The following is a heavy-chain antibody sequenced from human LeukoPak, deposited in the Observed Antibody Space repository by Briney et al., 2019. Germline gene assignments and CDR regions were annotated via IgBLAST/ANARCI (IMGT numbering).Heavy chain of an antibody. CDR1: GFTFSSYA. CDR2: ISGSGGST. J-gene: IGHJ4*02. D-gene: IGHD3-9*01. Sequence: GGALRLSCAASGFTFSSYALSWVRQPPGPGLEWVSAISGSGGSTYYADSVKGRFTISRDNSKNTLYLQMNSLRAEDTAVYYCAKERYFDWLLFSAYWGQGTLVTVSS. V-gene: IGHV3-23*01. CDR3: AKERYFDWLLFSAY.